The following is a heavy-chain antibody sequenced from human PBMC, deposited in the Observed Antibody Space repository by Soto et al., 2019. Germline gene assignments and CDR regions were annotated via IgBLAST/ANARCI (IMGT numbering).Heavy chain of an antibody. D-gene: IGHD1-1*01. J-gene: IGHJ4*02. V-gene: IGHV3-74*01. CDR1: VFTFSMYW. Sequence: GGPLRLSCAASVFTFSMYWMHWVRQVPGKGPEWVSRINDDGISTNYADSVKGRFTISRDNAKNTLYLQMNALRVEDTAVYYCTRGPRSTSTGTGAFWGQGTLVTVSS. CDR3: TRGPRSTSTGTGAF. CDR2: INDDGIST.